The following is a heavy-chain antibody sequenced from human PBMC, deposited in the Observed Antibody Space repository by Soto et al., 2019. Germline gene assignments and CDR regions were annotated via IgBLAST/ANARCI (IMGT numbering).Heavy chain of an antibody. J-gene: IGHJ6*02. V-gene: IGHV3-30-3*01. D-gene: IGHD3-16*02. CDR1: GFTFSSYA. CDR3: ARDFRYSSRLDV. Sequence: GGSLRLSCAASGFTFSSYAMHWVRQAPGKGLEWVAVISYDGSNKYYADSVKGRFTISRDNSKNTLYLQMNSLRAEDAAVYYCARDFRYSSRLDVWGQGITVTVSS. CDR2: ISYDGSNK.